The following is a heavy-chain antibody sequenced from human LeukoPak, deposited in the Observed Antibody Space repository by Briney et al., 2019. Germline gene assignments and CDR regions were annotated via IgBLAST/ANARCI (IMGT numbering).Heavy chain of an antibody. CDR1: GYTLTELS. V-gene: IGHV1-24*01. CDR3: ATDNLRAARPFDY. J-gene: IGHJ4*02. D-gene: IGHD6-6*01. Sequence: ASVKVSCNVSGYTLTELSMHWVRQAPGKGLEWMGGFDPEDGETIYAQKFQGRVTMTEDTSTDTAYMELSSLRSEDTAVYYCATDNLRAARPFDYWGQGTLVTVSS. CDR2: FDPEDGET.